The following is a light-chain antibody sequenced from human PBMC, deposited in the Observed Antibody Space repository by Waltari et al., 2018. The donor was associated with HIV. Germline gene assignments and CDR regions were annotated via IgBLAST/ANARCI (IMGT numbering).Light chain of an antibody. V-gene: IGKV3-15*01. Sequence: EIVMPQSPVTLPVSPGERATLSCRASLRVSRHLAWYQQTHGQAPRLLIYGASTRATGIPARFSGSGSGTEFTLTISSLQSEDFAVYYCQQYNNWPRTFGQGTKLEIK. J-gene: IGKJ2*01. CDR2: GAS. CDR1: LRVSRH. CDR3: QQYNNWPRT.